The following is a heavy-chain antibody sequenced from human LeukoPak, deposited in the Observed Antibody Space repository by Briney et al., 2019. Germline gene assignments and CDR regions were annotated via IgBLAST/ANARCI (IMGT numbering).Heavy chain of an antibody. CDR3: ARRFPPAYYYDSSGFRLDY. V-gene: IGHV4-34*01. CDR2: INHSGST. CDR1: GGSFSGYY. J-gene: IGHJ4*02. D-gene: IGHD3-22*01. Sequence: SETLSLTCAVYGGSFSGYYWSWIRQPPGKGLEWIGEINHSGSTNYNPSLKSRVTISVDTSKNQFSLKLSSVTAADTAVYYCARRFPPAYYYDSSGFRLDYWGQGTLVTVSS.